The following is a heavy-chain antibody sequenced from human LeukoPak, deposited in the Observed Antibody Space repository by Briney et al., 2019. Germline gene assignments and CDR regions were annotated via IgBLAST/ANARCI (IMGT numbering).Heavy chain of an antibody. Sequence: ASVKVSCKASGYTFTSYGISWVRQAPGQGLEWMGWISAYNGNTNYAQKFQGRVTITADKSTSTAYMELSSLRSEDTAVYYCARDLEMASGDEPPDYWGQGTLVTVSS. CDR3: ARDLEMASGDEPPDY. V-gene: IGHV1-18*01. J-gene: IGHJ4*02. CDR1: GYTFTSYG. CDR2: ISAYNGNT. D-gene: IGHD5-24*01.